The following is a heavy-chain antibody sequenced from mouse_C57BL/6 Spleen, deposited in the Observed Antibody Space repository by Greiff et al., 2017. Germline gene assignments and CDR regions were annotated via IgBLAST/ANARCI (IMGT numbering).Heavy chain of an antibody. Sequence: QVQLQQSGPELVKPGASVKISCKASGYAFSSSWMNWVKQRPGKGLEWIGRIYPGDGDTNYNGKFKGKATLTADKSSSTAYMQLSSLTSEDSAVYFCARNYYGSSWYCDVWGTGTTVTVSS. J-gene: IGHJ1*03. D-gene: IGHD1-1*01. CDR1: GYAFSSSW. CDR2: IYPGDGDT. CDR3: ARNYYGSSWYCDV. V-gene: IGHV1-82*01.